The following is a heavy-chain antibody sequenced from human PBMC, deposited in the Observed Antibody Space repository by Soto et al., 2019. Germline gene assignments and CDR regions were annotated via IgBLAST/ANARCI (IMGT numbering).Heavy chain of an antibody. CDR2: ISYDGSNK. D-gene: IGHD3-10*01. Sequence: GGSLRLYCAASGFTFSSYAMHWVRQAPGKGLEWVAVISYDGSNKYYADSVKGRFTISRDNSKNTLYLQMNSLRAEDTAVYYCARDGAMVRGVIIPYYFDYWGQGTLVTVSS. J-gene: IGHJ4*02. V-gene: IGHV3-30*04. CDR3: ARDGAMVRGVIIPYYFDY. CDR1: GFTFSSYA.